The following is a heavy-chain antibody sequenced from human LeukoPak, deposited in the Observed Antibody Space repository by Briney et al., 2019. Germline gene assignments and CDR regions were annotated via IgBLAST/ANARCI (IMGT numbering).Heavy chain of an antibody. D-gene: IGHD3-3*01. CDR2: IKQDVREK. J-gene: IGHJ4*02. CDR1: GFTLSSYW. Sequence: GGSLRLSCAASGFTLSSYWMSCVRQAPGKGLEWVANIKQDVREKYYVDSVKGRFTISRDNAKNSLYLQMNSLRAEDTAVYYCARVKGYDFWSGYYWPYYFDYWGQGTLVTVSS. CDR3: ARVKGYDFWSGYYWPYYFDY. V-gene: IGHV3-7*01.